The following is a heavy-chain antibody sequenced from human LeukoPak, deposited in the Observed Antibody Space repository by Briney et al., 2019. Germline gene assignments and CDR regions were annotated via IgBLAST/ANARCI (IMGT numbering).Heavy chain of an antibody. Sequence: ASVKVSCKASGYTFTSYAMHWVRQAPGQRLEWMGWIDAGNDNTKYSQKFQGRVTITRDTSASTAYMELSSLRSEDTAVYYCARDLGYCTGGTCYPNWFDPWGQGTLVTVSS. J-gene: IGHJ5*02. CDR2: IDAGNDNT. CDR1: GYTFTSYA. CDR3: ARDLGYCTGGTCYPNWFDP. D-gene: IGHD2-15*01. V-gene: IGHV1-3*01.